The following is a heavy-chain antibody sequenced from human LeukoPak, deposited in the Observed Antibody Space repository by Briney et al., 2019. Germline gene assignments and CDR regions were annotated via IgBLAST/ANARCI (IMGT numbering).Heavy chain of an antibody. CDR3: ASGSDMVTNYFDY. V-gene: IGHV1-69*06. CDR1: GGTFSSYA. J-gene: IGHJ4*02. Sequence: ASVKVSCKASGGTFSSYAISWVRQAPGQGLEWMGGIIPIFGTANYAQKFQGRVTITADKSTSTAYMELSSLRSEDAAVYYCASGSDMVTNYFDYWGQGTLVTVSS. CDR2: IIPIFGTA. D-gene: IGHD5-18*01.